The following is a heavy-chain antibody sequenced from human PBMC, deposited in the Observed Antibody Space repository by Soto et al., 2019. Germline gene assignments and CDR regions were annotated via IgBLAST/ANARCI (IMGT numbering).Heavy chain of an antibody. CDR2: ISSSSSYI. V-gene: IGHV3-21*01. CDR3: ARDPDYYDSSGYYDY. D-gene: IGHD3-22*01. CDR1: GFTFSSYS. J-gene: IGHJ4*02. Sequence: GGSLRLSCAASGFTFSSYSMNWVRQAPGKGLEWVSSISSSSSYIYYADSVKGRFTISRDNAKNSLYLQMNSLRAEDTAVYYCARDPDYYDSSGYYDYWGQGTLVTVSS.